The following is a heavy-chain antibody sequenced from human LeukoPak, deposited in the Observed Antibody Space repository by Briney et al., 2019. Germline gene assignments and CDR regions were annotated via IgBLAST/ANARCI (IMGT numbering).Heavy chain of an antibody. CDR1: GGSFSGYS. J-gene: IGHJ6*02. V-gene: IGHV4-34*01. D-gene: IGHD3-3*01. CDR3: ARLTRVLRLFEWLPRDYYYYGMDV. Sequence: SETLSLTCAVYGGSFSGYSWSWIRQPPGKGLEWIGEINHSGSTSYNPSLKSRVTISVDTSKNQFSLKLSSVTAADTAVYYCARLTRVLRLFEWLPRDYYYYGMDVWGQGTTVTVSS. CDR2: INHSGST.